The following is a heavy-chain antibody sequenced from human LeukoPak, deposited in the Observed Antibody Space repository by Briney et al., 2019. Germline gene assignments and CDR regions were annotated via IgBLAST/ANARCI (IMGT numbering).Heavy chain of an antibody. D-gene: IGHD3-16*02. J-gene: IGHJ4*02. CDR3: ARYVWGSYPTFEDY. Sequence: PSETLSLTCTVSGGSISSYYRNWIRQPPGKGLEWIGYIYYSGSTNYNTSLKSRLTISVDTSKNQFSLKLSSVTAADTAVYYCARYVWGSYPTFEDYWGQGTLVTVSS. CDR2: IYYSGST. CDR1: GGSISSYY. V-gene: IGHV4-59*01.